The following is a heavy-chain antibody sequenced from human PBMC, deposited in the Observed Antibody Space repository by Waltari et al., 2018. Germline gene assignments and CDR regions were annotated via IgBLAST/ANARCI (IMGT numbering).Heavy chain of an antibody. CDR2: MSSSGSTI. J-gene: IGHJ4*02. CDR3: ASVYSSGWYTSFDY. CDR1: GFTFSSYE. Sequence: EVQLVESGGGLVQPGGSLRLSCAASGFTFSSYEMNWVRQAPGKGREWVSYMSSSGSTIYYADSVKGRFTISRDNAKNSLYLQMNSLRAEDTAVYYCASVYSSGWYTSFDYWGQGTLVTVSS. V-gene: IGHV3-48*03. D-gene: IGHD6-19*01.